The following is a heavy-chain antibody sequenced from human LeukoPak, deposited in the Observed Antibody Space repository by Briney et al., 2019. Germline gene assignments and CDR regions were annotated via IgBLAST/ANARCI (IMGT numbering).Heavy chain of an antibody. Sequence: SETLSLTCTVSGGSISSYYWSWIRQPAGKGLEWIGRIYTSGSTNYNPSLKSRVTMSVDTSKNQFSLKLSSVTAADTAVYYCARDNYPAAAGEYYFDYWGQGTLVTVSS. CDR3: ARDNYPAAAGEYYFDY. V-gene: IGHV4-4*07. CDR1: GGSISSYY. D-gene: IGHD6-25*01. CDR2: IYTSGST. J-gene: IGHJ4*02.